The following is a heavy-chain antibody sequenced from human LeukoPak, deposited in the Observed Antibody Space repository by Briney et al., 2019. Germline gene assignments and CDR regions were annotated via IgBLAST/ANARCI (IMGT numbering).Heavy chain of an antibody. V-gene: IGHV6-1*01. D-gene: IGHD4-17*01. Sequence: SQTLSLTCAISGDTVSSNSAAWNWIRQSPSRGLEWLGRTYYRSKWYNDYAVSVKSRIIINPDTSKNQFSLPLDSVSPEDTAVYYCARGGYGDYVSLFQHWGQGTLVTVSS. J-gene: IGHJ1*01. CDR1: GDTVSSNSAA. CDR2: TYYRSKWYN. CDR3: ARGGYGDYVSLFQH.